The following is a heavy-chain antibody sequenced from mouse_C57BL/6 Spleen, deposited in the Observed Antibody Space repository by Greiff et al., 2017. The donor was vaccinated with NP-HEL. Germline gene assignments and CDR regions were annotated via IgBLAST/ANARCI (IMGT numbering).Heavy chain of an antibody. CDR2: ISYDGSN. Sequence: EVQLQQSGPGLVKPSQSLSLTCSVTGYSITSGYYWNWIRQFPGNKLEWMGYISYDGSNNYNPSLKNRISITRDTSKNQCFLKLNSVTTEDTATYYCARGHYYGSYFDYWGQGTTLTVSS. CDR1: GYSITSGYY. V-gene: IGHV3-6*01. J-gene: IGHJ2*01. CDR3: ARGHYYGSYFDY. D-gene: IGHD1-1*01.